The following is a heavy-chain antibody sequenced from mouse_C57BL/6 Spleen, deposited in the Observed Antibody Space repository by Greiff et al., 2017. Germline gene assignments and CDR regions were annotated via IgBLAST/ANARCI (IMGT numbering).Heavy chain of an antibody. J-gene: IGHJ3*01. CDR3: ARSEGTRFAY. CDR2: IDPSDSYT. D-gene: IGHD3-3*01. CDR1: GYTFTSYW. V-gene: IGHV1-69*01. Sequence: QVQLQQPGAELVMPGASVKLSCKASGYTFTSYWMHWVKQRPGQGLEWIGEIDPSDSYTNYNQKFKGKSTLTVDKSSSTAYMQLSSLTSEDSAVXYCARSEGTRFAYWGQGTLVTVSA.